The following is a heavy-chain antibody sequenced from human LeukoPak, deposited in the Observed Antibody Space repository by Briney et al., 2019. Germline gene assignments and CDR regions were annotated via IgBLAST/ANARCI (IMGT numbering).Heavy chain of an antibody. D-gene: IGHD1-26*01. V-gene: IGHV1-69*05. CDR3: ARGGVGATSPFGY. Sequence: SVKVSCKASGGSFSSYAISWVLQAPGQGLEWMGRIIPIFGTANYAQKFQGRVTINTDESTSTAYMELSSLRSEDTAVYYCARGGVGATSPFGYWGQGTLVTVSS. CDR2: IIPIFGTA. CDR1: GGSFSSYA. J-gene: IGHJ4*02.